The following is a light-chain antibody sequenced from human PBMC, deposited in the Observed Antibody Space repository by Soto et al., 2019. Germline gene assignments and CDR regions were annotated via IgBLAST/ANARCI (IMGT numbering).Light chain of an antibody. J-gene: IGLJ2*01. CDR1: SGHSSYA. CDR2: LNSDGSH. CDR3: QTWGTGIRV. V-gene: IGLV4-69*01. Sequence: QLVLTQSPSVSASLGASVKLTCTLSSGHSSYAIAWHQQQPEKGPRYLMKLNSDGSHSKGDGIPDRFSGSSSGAERYLTISSLQSEDEADYYCQTWGTGIRVFGGRTKVTVL.